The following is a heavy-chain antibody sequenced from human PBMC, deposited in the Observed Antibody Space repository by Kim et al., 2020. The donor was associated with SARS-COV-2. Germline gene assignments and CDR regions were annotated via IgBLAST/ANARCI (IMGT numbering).Heavy chain of an antibody. CDR2: IWYDGSNK. D-gene: IGHD3-10*02. CDR3: AKDLGSGTFYYYGMDV. V-gene: IGHV3-33*06. Sequence: GGSLRLSCAASGFTFSSYGMHWVRQAPGKGLEWVAVIWYDGSNKYYADSVKGRFTISRDNSKNTLYLQMNSLRAEDTAVYYCAKDLGSGTFYYYGMDVWGQGAPVTVSS. J-gene: IGHJ6*02. CDR1: GFTFSSYG.